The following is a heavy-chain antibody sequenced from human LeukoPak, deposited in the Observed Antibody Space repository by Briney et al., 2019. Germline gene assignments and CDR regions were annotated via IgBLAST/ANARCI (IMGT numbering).Heavy chain of an antibody. D-gene: IGHD3-22*01. Sequence: GESLKISCKGSGYSFTSYWIGWVRQMPGKGLEWMGIIYPGDSDTRYSPSFQGQVTISADKSISTAYLQWSSLKASDTAMYYCARAPDYYDSSRACFDYWGQGTLVTVSS. CDR3: ARAPDYYDSSRACFDY. CDR2: IYPGDSDT. CDR1: GYSFTSYW. V-gene: IGHV5-51*01. J-gene: IGHJ4*02.